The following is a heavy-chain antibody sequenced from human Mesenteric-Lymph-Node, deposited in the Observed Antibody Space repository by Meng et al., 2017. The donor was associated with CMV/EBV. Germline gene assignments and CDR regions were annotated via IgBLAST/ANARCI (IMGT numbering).Heavy chain of an antibody. V-gene: IGHV4-59*01. D-gene: IGHD5-18*01. CDR1: GGSISNYY. J-gene: IGHJ3*02. CDR2: VYYTGSI. CDR3: ARAGGTQLWSDAFDI. Sequence: SETLSLTCTVSGGSISNYYWSWIRQTPGKGLEWIGYVYYTGSINYNPSLKSRVTISVDTSKNQFSLKLSSVTAADTAVYYCARAGGTQLWSDAFDIWGQGTMVTVSS.